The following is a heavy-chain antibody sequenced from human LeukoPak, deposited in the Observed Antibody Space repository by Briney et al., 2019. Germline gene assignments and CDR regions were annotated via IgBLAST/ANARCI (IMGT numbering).Heavy chain of an antibody. Sequence: PGGSLRLSCAASGFTFSSYEMNWVRQAPGKGLEWVSYISGSGSTIYYADSVKGRFTISRDTAKNSLFLQMDSLRAEDTAVYYCARWGLAATTYYFDYWGQGTLVTVSS. CDR3: ARWGLAATTYYFDY. J-gene: IGHJ4*02. V-gene: IGHV3-48*03. CDR2: ISGSGSTI. D-gene: IGHD6-13*01. CDR1: GFTFSSYE.